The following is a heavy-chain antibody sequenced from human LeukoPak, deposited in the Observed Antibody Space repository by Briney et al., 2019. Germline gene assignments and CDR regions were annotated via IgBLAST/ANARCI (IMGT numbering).Heavy chain of an antibody. J-gene: IGHJ4*02. CDR3: ANPWDGLVDSYLDY. CDR2: ISSSSSYI. D-gene: IGHD3/OR15-3a*01. CDR1: GFTFSSYS. V-gene: IGHV3-21*04. Sequence: PGGSLRLSCAASGFTFSSYSMNWVRQAPGKGLEWVSSISSSSSYIYYADSVKGRFTISRDNSKNTLHLQMNSLRAEDTAVYYCANPWDGLVDSYLDYWGQGTLVTVSS.